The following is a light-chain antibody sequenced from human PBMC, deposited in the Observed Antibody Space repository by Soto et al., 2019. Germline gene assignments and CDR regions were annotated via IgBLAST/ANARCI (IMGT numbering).Light chain of an antibody. CDR2: GVS. Sequence: PGERATLSCRASQNVSKSYLAWYQQKPGHAPRRLIYGVSSRATGIPDRFSGSGSGTDFTLTITRLEPEEFAVYYYQLYSSSARAFGAGTTVNI. J-gene: IGKJ4*01. V-gene: IGKV3-20*01. CDR3: QLYSSSARA. CDR1: QNVSKSY.